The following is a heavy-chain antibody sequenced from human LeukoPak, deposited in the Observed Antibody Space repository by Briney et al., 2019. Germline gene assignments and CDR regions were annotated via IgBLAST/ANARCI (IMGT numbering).Heavy chain of an antibody. J-gene: IGHJ5*02. V-gene: IGHV3-21*01. CDR2: ISSSSSYI. D-gene: IGHD3-10*01. CDR1: GFTFSSYS. CDR3: ARYGGSGRPLWFDP. Sequence: GGPLRLSCAASGFTFSSYSMNWVRQAPGKGLEWVSSISSSSSYIYYADSVKGRFTISRDNAKNSLYLQMNSLRAEDTAVYYCARYGGSGRPLWFDPWGQGTLVTVSS.